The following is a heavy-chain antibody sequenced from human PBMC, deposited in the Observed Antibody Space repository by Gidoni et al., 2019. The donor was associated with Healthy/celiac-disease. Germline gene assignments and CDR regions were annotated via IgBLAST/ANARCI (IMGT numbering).Heavy chain of an antibody. CDR2: IYTSGST. D-gene: IGHD3-16*01. V-gene: IGHV4-4*07. CDR3: ARDQGFFGYVWGSLHYFDY. Sequence: QVQLQESGPGLVKPPETLSLTCTVSGGSISSYYWSWIRQPAGKGLELIGRIYTSGSTNYNPSLRSRVTMSVDTSKNQFSLKLSSVTAADAAVYYCARDQGFFGYVWGSLHYFDYWGQGTLVTVSS. J-gene: IGHJ4*02. CDR1: GGSISSYY.